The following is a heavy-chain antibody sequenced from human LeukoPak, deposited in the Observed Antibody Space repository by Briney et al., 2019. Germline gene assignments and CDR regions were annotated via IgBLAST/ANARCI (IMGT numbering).Heavy chain of an antibody. Sequence: SGGSLRLSCAASGFTFSSYWMHWVRQAPGRGLEWVSAISTTGGTTYYADSVRGRFTISRDNSRNTLYLQMNSLRAEDTAIYYCAKNGDRGAYCSGGTRYPYYYYYMDVWGKGTTVTISS. CDR3: AKNGDRGAYCSGGTRYPYYYYYMDV. D-gene: IGHD2-15*01. CDR2: ISTTGGTT. J-gene: IGHJ6*03. CDR1: GFTFSSYW. V-gene: IGHV3-23*01.